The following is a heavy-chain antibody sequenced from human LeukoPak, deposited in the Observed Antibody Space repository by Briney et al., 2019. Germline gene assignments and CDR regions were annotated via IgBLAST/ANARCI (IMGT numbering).Heavy chain of an antibody. D-gene: IGHD5-24*01. CDR1: GCTFRSYW. CDR2: VIRDGSFT. V-gene: IGHV3-74*01. CDR3: VRDGDDFNFDY. J-gene: IGHJ4*02. Sequence: AGTLSLTCAASGCTFRSYWLHWVRQPPGKGLEWVSRVIRDGSFTNYSDPVKGRFTISRDNAKNTLYLHMSSLRAEDTAVYFCVRDGDDFNFDYWGQGSLVTVSS.